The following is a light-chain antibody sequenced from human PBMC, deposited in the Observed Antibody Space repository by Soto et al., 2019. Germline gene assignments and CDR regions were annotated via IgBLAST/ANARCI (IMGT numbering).Light chain of an antibody. J-gene: IGKJ5*01. CDR2: DAT. CDR3: QQYGSSPPIT. V-gene: IGKV3-11*01. Sequence: EFVLTKSPATLSLYPGERATLSCRASQTVITYLAWYQQKPGQAPRLLIFDATKRVTGIPARFSGSGSGTDFTLTISSLEPEDFAVYYCQQYGSSPPITFGQGRRLEIK. CDR1: QTVITY.